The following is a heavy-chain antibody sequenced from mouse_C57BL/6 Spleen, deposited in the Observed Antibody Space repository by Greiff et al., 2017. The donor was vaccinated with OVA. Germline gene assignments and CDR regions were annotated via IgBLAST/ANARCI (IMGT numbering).Heavy chain of an antibody. D-gene: IGHD2-1*01. CDR1: GYTFTSYW. J-gene: IGHJ3*01. CDR3: ASSYGNYAY. Sequence: QVQLQQPGAELVRPGTSVKLSCKASGYTFTSYWMHWVKQRPGQGLEWIGVIDPSDSYTNYNQKFKGKATLTVDTSSSTAYMQLSSLTSEDSAVYYCASSYGNYAYWGQGTLVTVSA. CDR2: IDPSDSYT. V-gene: IGHV1-59*01.